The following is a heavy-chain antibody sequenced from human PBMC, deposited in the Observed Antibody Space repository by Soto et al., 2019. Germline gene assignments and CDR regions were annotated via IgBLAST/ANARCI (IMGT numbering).Heavy chain of an antibody. CDR3: ARLFDY. Sequence: QLQLQESGPGLVKPSETLSLTCTVSGGSINSRSYYWGWIRQPPGKGLEWIGSISYSGSTYYNPSLKSRVTISVDTSKNQFFLNLSSVTAADTAVYYCARLFDYWGQGTLVSVSS. J-gene: IGHJ4*02. CDR1: GGSINSRSYY. V-gene: IGHV4-39*01. CDR2: ISYSGST.